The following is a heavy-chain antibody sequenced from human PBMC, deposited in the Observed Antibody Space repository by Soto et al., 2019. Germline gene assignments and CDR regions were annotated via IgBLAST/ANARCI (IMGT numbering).Heavy chain of an antibody. CDR1: RGSINSHC. CDR2: ISYSGST. Sequence: PSETLSLTCTVSRGSINSHCWSWIRQSPGKGLEYIGYISYSGSTNYNPSLKSRLTISVDTSKNQFSLKLSSVTAADTAVYYCARRYSSSLDFWGQGTLVTVSS. V-gene: IGHV4-59*08. J-gene: IGHJ4*02. D-gene: IGHD6-13*01. CDR3: ARRYSSSLDF.